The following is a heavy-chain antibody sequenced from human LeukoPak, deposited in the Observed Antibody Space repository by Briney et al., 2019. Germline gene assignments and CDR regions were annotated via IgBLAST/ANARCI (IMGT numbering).Heavy chain of an antibody. D-gene: IGHD4-17*01. CDR1: GYTFTRYY. CDR2: INPNSGGT. V-gene: IGHV1-2*02. CDR3: ARDRDDYGDYDFDY. J-gene: IGHJ4*02. Sequence: ASVKVSCKASGYTFTRYYMHWVRQAPGQGLEWMGWINPNSGGTNYAQKFQGRVTMTRDTSISTAYMELSRLRSDDSAVYYCARDRDDYGDYDFDYWGQGTLVTVSS.